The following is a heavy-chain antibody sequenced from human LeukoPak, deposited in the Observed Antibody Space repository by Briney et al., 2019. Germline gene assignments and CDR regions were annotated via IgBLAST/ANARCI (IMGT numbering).Heavy chain of an antibody. CDR3: ARGGCSSTSCYPSGYYYYYMDV. Sequence: ASVKVSCKASGYTFTSYDVNWVRQATGQGLEWMGWMNPNSGNTGYAQKFQGRVTMTRNTSIGTAYMELSSLRSEDTAVYYCARGGCSSTSCYPSGYYYYYMDVWGKGTTVTVSS. CDR2: MNPNSGNT. V-gene: IGHV1-8*01. J-gene: IGHJ6*03. CDR1: GYTFTSYD. D-gene: IGHD2-2*01.